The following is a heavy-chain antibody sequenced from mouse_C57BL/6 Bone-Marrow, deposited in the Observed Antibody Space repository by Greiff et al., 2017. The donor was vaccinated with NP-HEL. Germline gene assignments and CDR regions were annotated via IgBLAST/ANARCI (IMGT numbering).Heavy chain of an antibody. CDR3: ARGAGSHY. V-gene: IGHV1-64*01. Sequence: FPLQQPGAELAPPFSSSPFSFPSSFSTFTIYFIHFFNHIPGQGLEWIGMIHPNSGSTNYNEKFKSKATLTVDKSSSTAYMQLSSLTSEDSAVYYCARGAGSHYWGQGTTLTVSS. CDR1: FSTFTIYF. J-gene: IGHJ2*01. CDR2: IHPNSGST. D-gene: IGHD3-3*01.